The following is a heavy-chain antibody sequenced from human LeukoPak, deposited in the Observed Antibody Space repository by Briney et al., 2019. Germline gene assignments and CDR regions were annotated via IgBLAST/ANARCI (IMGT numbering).Heavy chain of an antibody. D-gene: IGHD3-9*01. CDR2: ADQSGNT. CDR3: TFDNHYMDV. V-gene: IGHV4-38-2*02. J-gene: IGHJ6*03. CDR1: GQSISSTFY. Sequence: SETLSLTCSVSGQSISSTFYWGWIRQPPGKGPECIVSADQSGNTYYNASLKSRVIISVDSSKKQFSLKLTSVTATDTAVYFCTFDNHYMDVWGKGTTVTVSS.